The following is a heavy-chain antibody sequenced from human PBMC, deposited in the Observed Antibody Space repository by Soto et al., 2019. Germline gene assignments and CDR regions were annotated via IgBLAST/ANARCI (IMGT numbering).Heavy chain of an antibody. V-gene: IGHV1-69*06. CDR3: ARGIVVVKAPTGEEYYNYSGMDV. CDR1: GDTFSSYA. Sequence: QVQLVQSGAEVKKPGSSVKVSCKASGDTFSSYAINWVRQGPGQGLEWMGGIIHMFGTANYAEKFQGRVTITADKSPGTGYMELNSLRSEDTAVCYCARGIVVVKAPTGEEYYNYSGMDVWGQGTTVTVSS. CDR2: IIHMFGTA. J-gene: IGHJ6*02. D-gene: IGHD2-15*01.